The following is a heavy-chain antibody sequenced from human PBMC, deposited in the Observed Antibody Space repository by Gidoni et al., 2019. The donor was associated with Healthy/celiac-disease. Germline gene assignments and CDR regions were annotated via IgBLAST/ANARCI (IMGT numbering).Heavy chain of an antibody. V-gene: IGHV3-23*01. J-gene: IGHJ6*02. CDR2: ISGSGGST. Sequence: QLLESGGGLVQPGGSLRLSCSASGFPFRSYSMSWVRQAPGKGLEWVSAISGSGGSTYYADSVKGRFTISRDNSKNTLYLQMNSLRAEDTAVYYCAKIIGYCSSTSCSIYYYYGMDVWGQGTTVTVSS. CDR1: GFPFRSYS. CDR3: AKIIGYCSSTSCSIYYYYGMDV. D-gene: IGHD2-2*01.